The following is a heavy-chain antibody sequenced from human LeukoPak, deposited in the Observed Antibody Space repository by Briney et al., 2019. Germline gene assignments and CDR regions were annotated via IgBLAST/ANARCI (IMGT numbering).Heavy chain of an antibody. V-gene: IGHV3-30*18. Sequence: PGRSLSLSCAASGFTFSTYGMRWVRQAPGKGLEWVAVISYDGSNKYYADSVKGRFTISRENSKNTLHLQMNSLRAEDTAVYYCAKDHYYYASGIYFKHYFGYWGQGTLVTVSS. CDR1: GFTFSTYG. J-gene: IGHJ4*02. D-gene: IGHD3-10*01. CDR3: AKDHYYYASGIYFKHYFGY. CDR2: ISYDGSNK.